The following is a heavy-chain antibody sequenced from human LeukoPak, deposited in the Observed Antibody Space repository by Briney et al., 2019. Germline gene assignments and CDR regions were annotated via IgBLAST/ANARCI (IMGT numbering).Heavy chain of an antibody. CDR2: ISSSSGYF. CDR3: AREGGDPDAFDI. CDR1: GFTFSSYW. V-gene: IGHV3-21*01. D-gene: IGHD2-21*02. J-gene: IGHJ3*02. Sequence: GGSLRLSCAASGFTFSSYWMHWVRQAPGKGLEWVSSISSSSGYFYYADSVKGRFTISRDNAKNSLYLQMNSLRAEDTAVYFCAREGGDPDAFDIWGQGTMVIVSS.